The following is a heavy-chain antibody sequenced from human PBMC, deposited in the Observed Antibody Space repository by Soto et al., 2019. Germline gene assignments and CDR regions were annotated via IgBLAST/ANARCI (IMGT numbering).Heavy chain of an antibody. CDR3: ARDMHAGFTHYFDP. CDR1: GASIRGSYYF. J-gene: IGHJ5*02. V-gene: IGHV4-30-4*02. CDR2: VYSTGST. D-gene: IGHD1-26*01. Sequence: SETLSLTCTVTGASIRGSYYFWSWIRQPPGEGLEWLGYVYSTGSTYYNPSLKSRVTISIDTTKNQLSLKLTSMTAADTAVYYCARDMHAGFTHYFDPWGQGTLVTVSS.